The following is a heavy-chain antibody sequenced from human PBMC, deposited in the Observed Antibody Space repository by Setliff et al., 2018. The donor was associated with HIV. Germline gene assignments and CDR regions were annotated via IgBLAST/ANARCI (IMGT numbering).Heavy chain of an antibody. Sequence: PSETLSLTCTVSGGSISSDSYYWGWIRQPPGKGLEWLGSFYYSGSTYYNPSLKSRVTISVDTSRNRFSLRLSSVTAADTAVYYCARDHHGARRDYYYYMDVWGKGTTVTVSS. V-gene: IGHV4-39*07. CDR2: FYYSGST. CDR1: GGSISSDSYY. J-gene: IGHJ6*03. CDR3: ARDHHGARRDYYYYMDV.